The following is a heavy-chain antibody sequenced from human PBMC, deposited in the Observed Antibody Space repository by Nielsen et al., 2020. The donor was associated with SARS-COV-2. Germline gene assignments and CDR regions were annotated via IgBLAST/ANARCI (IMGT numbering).Heavy chain of an antibody. CDR2: IYYSGST. D-gene: IGHD1-26*01. V-gene: IGHV4-61*08. Sequence: SETLSLTCTVSGGSISSADHYWSWIRQPPGKGLEWIGHIYYSGSTHYNPSLKSRVTISVDTSKNQFSLKLSSVTAADTAVYYCARGEGALWYFDLWGRGTLVTVSS. J-gene: IGHJ2*01. CDR3: ARGEGALWYFDL. CDR1: GGSISSADHY.